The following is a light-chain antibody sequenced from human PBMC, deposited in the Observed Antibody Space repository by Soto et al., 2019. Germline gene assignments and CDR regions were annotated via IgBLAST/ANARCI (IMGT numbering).Light chain of an antibody. Sequence: EIVLTQSPGTLSLSPGERATLSFMASQSVSSSYLAWYQQKPGQAPRLLIYGASSRATGIPDRFSGSGSGTDFTLTISRLEPEDFAVYYCQQYGSSPTFGQGTKV. CDR2: GAS. CDR3: QQYGSSPT. CDR1: QSVSSSY. J-gene: IGKJ1*01. V-gene: IGKV3-20*01.